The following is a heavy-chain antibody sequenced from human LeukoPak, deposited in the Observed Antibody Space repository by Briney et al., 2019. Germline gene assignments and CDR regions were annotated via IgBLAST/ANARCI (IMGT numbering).Heavy chain of an antibody. D-gene: IGHD4-17*01. CDR1: GFTFSHYE. CDR3: ARDRLTTVTTFHFDY. V-gene: IGHV3-48*03. Sequence: PGGSLRLSCAASGFTFSHYEMKWVRQAPGKGLEWVSFISSTGTIMFYADSVKGRFTISRDNSKNTLYLQMSSLRAEDTAVYYCARDRLTTVTTFHFDYWGQGTLVTVSS. J-gene: IGHJ4*02. CDR2: ISSTGTIM.